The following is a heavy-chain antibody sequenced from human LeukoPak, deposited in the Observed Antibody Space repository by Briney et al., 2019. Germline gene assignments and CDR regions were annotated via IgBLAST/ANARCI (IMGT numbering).Heavy chain of an antibody. Sequence: TVKVSCKASGGTFSSYAISWVRQAPGQGLEWMGRIIPILGIANYAQKFQGRVTITADKSTSTAYMELSSLRSEDTAVYYCALTTVTTAAFDIWGQGTMVTVSS. D-gene: IGHD4-17*01. CDR3: ALTTVTTAAFDI. CDR1: GGTFSSYA. J-gene: IGHJ3*02. CDR2: IIPILGIA. V-gene: IGHV1-69*04.